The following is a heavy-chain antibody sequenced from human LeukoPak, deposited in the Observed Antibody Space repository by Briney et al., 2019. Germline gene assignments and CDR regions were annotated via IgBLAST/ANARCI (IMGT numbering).Heavy chain of an antibody. V-gene: IGHV1-2*02. J-gene: IGHJ6*02. CDR1: GYTFTGYY. D-gene: IGHD6-19*01. CDR2: INPNSGGT. Sequence: ASVKVSCKASGYTFTGYYMHWVRQAPGQGLEWMGWINPNSGGTNYAQKFQGRVTMTRDTSTSTAYMELSRLRSDDTAVYYCARDRAYSSGPYGMDVWGQGTTVTVSS. CDR3: ARDRAYSSGPYGMDV.